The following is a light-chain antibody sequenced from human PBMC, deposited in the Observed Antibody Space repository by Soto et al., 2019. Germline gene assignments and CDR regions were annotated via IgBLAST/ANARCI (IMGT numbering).Light chain of an antibody. V-gene: IGKV1-39*01. Sequence: DIQMTQSPSSLSASVGDRVTITCRASRSISNYLNWYQQKSGKVPRLLIYASSSLQPGVPSRFSGTGTGTAFPLTITRLQPEDSATYYCQQSYSVPRFGPGTRVDLK. CDR1: RSISNY. CDR2: ASS. CDR3: QQSYSVPR. J-gene: IGKJ1*01.